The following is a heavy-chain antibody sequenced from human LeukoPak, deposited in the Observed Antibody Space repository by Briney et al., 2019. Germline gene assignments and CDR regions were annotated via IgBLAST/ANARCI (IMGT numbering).Heavy chain of an antibody. J-gene: IGHJ6*03. D-gene: IGHD5-12*01. CDR3: ATHSPEWRYSGYYNYYYIDV. Sequence: GASVKVSCKASGYTFAGYFMHWVRQAPGQGLEWMGWINPVSGDTHYAQKFQARVTMTRDTSISTGYMELSSLRSEDTAVYYCATHSPEWRYSGYYNYYYIDVWGKGTTVTVSS. CDR2: INPVSGDT. CDR1: GYTFAGYF. V-gene: IGHV1-2*02.